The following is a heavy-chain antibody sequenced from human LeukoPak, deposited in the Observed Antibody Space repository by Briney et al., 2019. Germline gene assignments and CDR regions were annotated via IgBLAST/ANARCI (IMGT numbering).Heavy chain of an antibody. V-gene: IGHV3-53*01. Sequence: GGSLRLSCAASGFTVSSNYMSWVRQAPGKGLEWVSVIYSGGSTYYADSVKGRFTISRDNSKNTLYLQMNSLRAEDTAVYYCARDTGYSSGWFFLWGQGTLVTVSS. CDR2: IYSGGST. CDR1: GFTVSSNY. J-gene: IGHJ5*02. D-gene: IGHD6-19*01. CDR3: ARDTGYSSGWFFL.